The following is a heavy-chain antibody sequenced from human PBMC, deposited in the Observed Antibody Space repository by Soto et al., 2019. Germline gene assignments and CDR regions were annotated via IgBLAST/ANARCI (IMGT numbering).Heavy chain of an antibody. CDR2: IHGSGETA. V-gene: IGHV3-23*01. CDR1: GFTFSTYP. J-gene: IGHJ3*01. CDR3: AKRQSGSYYAAFVV. D-gene: IGHD1-26*01. Sequence: AQLLESGGGLAQPGGTLRLSCAASGFTFSTYPMAWVLQAPGKGLEWVSTIHGSGETAYYADSVKGRFTISRDNSKNTVYLQMDSLRSEDTAIYYCAKRQSGSYYAAFVVWGQGTVVTVSS.